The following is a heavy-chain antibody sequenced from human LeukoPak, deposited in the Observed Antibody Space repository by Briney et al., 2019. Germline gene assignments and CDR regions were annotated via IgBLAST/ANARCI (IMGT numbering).Heavy chain of an antibody. CDR2: IYYSGTT. J-gene: IGHJ6*03. CDR3: ARRWNYGRNYYIDV. D-gene: IGHD1-7*01. CDR1: GGSISSSSYY. V-gene: IGHV4-39*01. Sequence: SETLSLTCTVSGGSISSSSYYWGWIRQPPGKGLEWIGTIYYSGTTYYNPSLKSRVTISLDTSENQFSLRLTSVTATDTAVYYCARRWNYGRNYYIDVWGNGATVSVSS.